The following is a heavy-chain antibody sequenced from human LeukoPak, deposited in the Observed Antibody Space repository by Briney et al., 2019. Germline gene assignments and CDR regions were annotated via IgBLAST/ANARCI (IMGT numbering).Heavy chain of an antibody. J-gene: IGHJ5*02. CDR2: IKQDGSEE. D-gene: IGHD5-18*01. CDR3: ARDRWIQLWLSHRNWFDP. CDR1: EFTFSDAW. Sequence: GGSLRLSCAASEFTFSDAWMNWVRQAPGKGLEWVANIKQDGSEEYYVDSVKGRFTISRDNAKNSLYLQMNSLRAEDTAVYYCARDRWIQLWLSHRNWFDPWGQGTLVTVSS. V-gene: IGHV3-7*01.